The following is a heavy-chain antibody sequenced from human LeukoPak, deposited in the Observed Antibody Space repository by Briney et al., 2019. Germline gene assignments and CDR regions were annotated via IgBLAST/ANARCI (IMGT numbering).Heavy chain of an antibody. CDR3: ARESDSAVGAFDI. J-gene: IGHJ3*02. V-gene: IGHV1-69*13. CDR2: IIPIFGTA. Sequence: SVKVSCKASGGTFSSYAISWVRQAPGQGLEWMGGIIPIFGTANYAQKFQGRVTITADESTSTAYMELSSLRSEDTAVYYCARESDSAVGAFDIWGQGTMVTVSS. CDR1: GGTFSSYA. D-gene: IGHD3-22*01.